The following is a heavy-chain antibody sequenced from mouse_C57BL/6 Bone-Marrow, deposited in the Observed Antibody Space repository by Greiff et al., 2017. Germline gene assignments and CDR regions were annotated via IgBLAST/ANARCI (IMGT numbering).Heavy chain of an antibody. CDR1: GYAFSSSW. Sequence: VQLQQSGPELVKPGASVKISCKASGYAFSSSWMNWVKQRPGKGLEWIGRIYPEDGDTNYNGKFKGKATLTADKSSSTAYMQLSSLTSEDSAVYFCARWDSITTVVATGAYWGQGTLVTVSA. D-gene: IGHD1-1*01. CDR2: IYPEDGDT. J-gene: IGHJ3*01. V-gene: IGHV1-82*01. CDR3: ARWDSITTVVATGAY.